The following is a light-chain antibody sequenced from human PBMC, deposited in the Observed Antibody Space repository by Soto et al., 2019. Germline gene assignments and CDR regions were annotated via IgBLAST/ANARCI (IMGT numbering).Light chain of an antibody. CDR3: QQYNSHPFT. Sequence: DIQMTQSPSSLSASVGDRVIITCRASQGISNDLAWFQQKPGKAPKSLIYLASTLQSGVPSKFSGSGFGTDFTLTISSLQPEDFATYYCQQYNSHPFTFGGGTKVEIE. CDR2: LAS. J-gene: IGKJ4*01. CDR1: QGISND. V-gene: IGKV1-16*02.